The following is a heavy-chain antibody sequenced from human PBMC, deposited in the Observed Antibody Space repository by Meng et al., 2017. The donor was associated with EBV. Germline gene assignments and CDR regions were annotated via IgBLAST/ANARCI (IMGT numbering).Heavy chain of an antibody. J-gene: IGHJ5*02. D-gene: IGHD6-13*01. Sequence: IPLKEPGPTLVKPTQTLTLTCTFSGFSLSTSGVGVGWIRQPPGKALEWLALIYWDDDKRYSPSLKSRLTITKDTSKNQVVLTMTNMDPVDTATYYCAHRRDEYSSSWYGWFDPWGQGTLVTASS. V-gene: IGHV2-5*02. CDR1: GFSLSTSGVG. CDR2: IYWDDDK. CDR3: AHRRDEYSSSWYGWFDP.